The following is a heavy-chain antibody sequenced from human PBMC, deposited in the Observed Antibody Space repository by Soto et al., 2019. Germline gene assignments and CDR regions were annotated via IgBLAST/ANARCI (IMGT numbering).Heavy chain of an antibody. V-gene: IGHV3-23*01. CDR3: AKDVSRDWNTHHYYAMDV. CDR2: ISYGGGTT. D-gene: IGHD1-1*01. CDR1: EFTFSNYA. J-gene: IGHJ6*02. Sequence: PGGSLRLSCAASEFTFSNYAMSWVRQAPGKGLEWVSAISYGGGTTYYADSVKGRFTISRDNSKNTLYLQMNSLRAEDTAQYYCAKDVSRDWNTHHYYAMDVWGQGTTVTVSS.